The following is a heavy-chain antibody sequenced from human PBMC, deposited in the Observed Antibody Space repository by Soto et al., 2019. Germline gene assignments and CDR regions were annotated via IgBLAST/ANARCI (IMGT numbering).Heavy chain of an antibody. D-gene: IGHD3-10*01. J-gene: IGHJ5*02. CDR2: IYYSGST. CDR1: GGSFSGYY. CDR3: ARGVVRGHWFDP. V-gene: IGHV4-59*01. Sequence: SETLSLTCAVYGGSFSGYYWSWIRQPPGKGLEWIGYIYYSGSTNYNPSLKSRVTISVDTSKNQFSLKLSSVTAADTAVYYCARGVVRGHWFDPWGQGTLVTVSS.